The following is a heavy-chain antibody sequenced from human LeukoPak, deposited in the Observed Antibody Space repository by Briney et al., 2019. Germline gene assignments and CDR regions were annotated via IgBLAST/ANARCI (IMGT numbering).Heavy chain of an antibody. CDR3: ARVHWNSPHYYYYMDV. D-gene: IGHD1-7*01. CDR2: IIPIFGTA. CDR1: GGTFSGYA. J-gene: IGHJ6*03. V-gene: IGHV1-69*05. Sequence: SVKVSCKASGGTFSGYAISWVRQAPGQGLEWMGGIIPIFGTANYAQKFQGRVTITTDESTSTAYMELSSLRSEDTAVYYCARVHWNSPHYYYYMDVWGKGTTVTVSS.